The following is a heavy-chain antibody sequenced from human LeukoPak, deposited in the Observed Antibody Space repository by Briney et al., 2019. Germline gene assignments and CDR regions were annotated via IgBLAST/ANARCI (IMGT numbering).Heavy chain of an antibody. CDR3: ARVGGVRYFDY. CDR2: IYYSGST. Sequence: SETLSLTCTVSGGSIRSYYWSWIRQPPGKGLEWIGYIYYSGSTNYNPSLKSRVTISVDTSKNQFSLKLSSVTAADTAVYYCARVGGVRYFDYWGQGTLLTVSS. J-gene: IGHJ4*02. D-gene: IGHD3-16*01. CDR1: GGSIRSYY. V-gene: IGHV4-59*01.